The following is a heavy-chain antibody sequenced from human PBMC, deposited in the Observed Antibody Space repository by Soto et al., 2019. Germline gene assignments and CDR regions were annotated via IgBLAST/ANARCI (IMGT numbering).Heavy chain of an antibody. Sequence: QVHLVQSGAEMKKPGSSVKVSCKVSGGDLTNSGISWVRQAPGQGLEWMGGIFPLLAMVDYSRKLQGRVTSPAHESATTAHLHLVSPRPQNTLVFYGSKEDAAGVKPWGPGAVVIFSS. CDR2: IFPLLAMV. D-gene: IGHD6-13*01. V-gene: IGHV1-69*04. J-gene: IGHJ4*02. CDR1: GGDLTNSG. CDR3: SKEDAAGVKP.